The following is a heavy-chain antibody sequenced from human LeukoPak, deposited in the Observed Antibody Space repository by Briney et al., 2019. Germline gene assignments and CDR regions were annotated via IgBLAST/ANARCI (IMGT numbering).Heavy chain of an antibody. CDR2: IKEDGSEK. D-gene: IGHD1-14*01. CDR1: GFIFSNYW. Sequence: GGSLRLSCAASGFIFSNYWMSWVRQAPGKGLEWVANIKEDGSEKYSVDSVKGRFTISRDNAKNSLYLQMNSMRADDTAQYYCARARPGLCFDYWGQGTLVTVSS. CDR3: ARARPGLCFDY. V-gene: IGHV3-7*01. J-gene: IGHJ4*02.